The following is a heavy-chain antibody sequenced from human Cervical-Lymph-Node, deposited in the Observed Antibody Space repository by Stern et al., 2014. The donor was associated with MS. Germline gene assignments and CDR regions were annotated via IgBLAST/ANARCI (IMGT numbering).Heavy chain of an antibody. D-gene: IGHD1-26*01. CDR1: GFSLTTSGVG. CDR3: AHRSTSVAGAWAS. CDR2: LYWDDEK. V-gene: IGHV2-5*02. Sequence: EESGPTLVKPTQTLTLTCDFSGFSLTTSGVGVGWIRQPPGKALDWLALLYWDDEKRYSPSLKNRLSIIPDTAKNQVVLTMTNMDPVDTGTYYCAHRSTSVAGAWASWGQGILVVVSS. J-gene: IGHJ5*02.